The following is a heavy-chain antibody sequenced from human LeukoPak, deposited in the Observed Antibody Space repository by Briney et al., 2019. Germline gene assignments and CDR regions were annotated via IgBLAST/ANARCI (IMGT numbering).Heavy chain of an antibody. Sequence: PSETLSLTCTVSGGSIGSSSYYWGWIRQPPGKGLEWIGSIYYSGSTYYNPSLKSRVTISVDTSKNRFSLKLSSVTAADTAVYYCARIYYDYVWGSYRYSNWFDPWGQGTLVTVSS. D-gene: IGHD3-16*02. CDR2: IYYSGST. CDR1: GGSIGSSSYY. CDR3: ARIYYDYVWGSYRYSNWFDP. V-gene: IGHV4-39*07. J-gene: IGHJ5*02.